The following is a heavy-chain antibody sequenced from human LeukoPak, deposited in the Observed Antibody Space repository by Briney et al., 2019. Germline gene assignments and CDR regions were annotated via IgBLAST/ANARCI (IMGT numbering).Heavy chain of an antibody. D-gene: IGHD6-19*01. J-gene: IGHJ3*02. V-gene: IGHV3-20*01. Sequence: GGSLRLSCAASGFTFDDYGMSWVRQAPGKGLEWVSGINWNGGSTGYEDSVKGRFTISRDNAKNSLYLQMNSLRAEDTALYHCARSSYSSGFNDAFDIWGQGTMVTVSS. CDR3: ARSSYSSGFNDAFDI. CDR2: INWNGGST. CDR1: GFTFDDYG.